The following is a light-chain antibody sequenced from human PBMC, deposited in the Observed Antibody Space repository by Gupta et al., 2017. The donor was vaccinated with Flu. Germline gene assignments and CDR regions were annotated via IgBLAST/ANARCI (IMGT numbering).Light chain of an antibody. Sequence: QSALTQPASVSGSPGQSSTISCTGTSSDVGCYNYVSWYQQHPGKAPKLLIYEVSNRPSGVSNRFSGSKSGNTASLTISGLQAEDEADYYCSSYTSSSTHGVFGGGTKLTVL. CDR1: SSDVGCYNY. CDR3: SSYTSSSTHGV. V-gene: IGLV2-14*01. J-gene: IGLJ2*01. CDR2: EVS.